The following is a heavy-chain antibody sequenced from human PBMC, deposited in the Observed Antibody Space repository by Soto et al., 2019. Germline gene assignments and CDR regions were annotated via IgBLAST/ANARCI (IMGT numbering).Heavy chain of an antibody. CDR2: IYYTGNI. CDR3: ARQGRCSISSCYDVGCPYNYFNP. CDR1: GGSISNSLNY. J-gene: IGHJ5*02. D-gene: IGHD2-2*01. V-gene: IGHV4-39*01. Sequence: QLQLQESSPGLVKPSETLSLTCSVSGGSISNSLNYWGWIRQPPGQGLEWIGTIYYTGNIYYNPSLKSRITISIDSSRNQFSLRLSSVTAADTAVYYCARQGRCSISSCYDVGCPYNYFNPWGQGTLVTVST.